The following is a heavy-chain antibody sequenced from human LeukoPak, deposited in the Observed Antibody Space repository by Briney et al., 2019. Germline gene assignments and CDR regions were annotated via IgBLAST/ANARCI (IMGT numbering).Heavy chain of an antibody. D-gene: IGHD3-22*01. V-gene: IGHV3-48*01. CDR1: GFTFGYYS. CDR2: ISSSPSGTI. J-gene: IGHJ4*02. CDR3: ATYTNDRSVYYPFAY. Sequence: GGSLRLSCAASGFTFGYYSMSWVRQAPGEGLEWVSYISSSPSGTITYAESVKGRFTISRDNAKNSLYLQMNSLRAEDTAVYYCATYTNDRSVYYPFAYWGQGPLVTVSS.